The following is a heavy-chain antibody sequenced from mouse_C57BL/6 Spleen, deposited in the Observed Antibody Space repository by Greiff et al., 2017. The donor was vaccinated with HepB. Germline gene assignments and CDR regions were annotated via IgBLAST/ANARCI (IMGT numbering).Heavy chain of an antibody. V-gene: IGHV14-4*01. J-gene: IGHJ3*01. CDR1: GFNIKDDY. CDR3: TTNMVTTEAWFAY. Sequence: VQLQQSGAELVRPGASVMLSCTASGFNIKDDYMHWVKQRPEQGLEWIGWIDPENGDTEYASKFQGKATITADTSSNTAYLQLSSLTSEDTAVYYCTTNMVTTEAWFAYWGQGTLVTVSA. D-gene: IGHD2-2*01. CDR2: IDPENGDT.